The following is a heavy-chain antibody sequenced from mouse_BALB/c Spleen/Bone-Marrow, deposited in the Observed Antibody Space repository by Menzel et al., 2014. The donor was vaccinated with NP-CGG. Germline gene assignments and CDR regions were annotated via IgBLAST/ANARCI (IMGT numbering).Heavy chain of an antibody. CDR2: IDPANGNT. CDR1: GFNIKDTY. V-gene: IGHV14-3*02. Sequence: VHLQQPGAELVKPGASVKLSCTASGFNIKDTYMHWVKQRPEQGLEWIGRIDPANGNTKYDPKFQGKATITADTSSNTAYLQLSSLTSEDTAVYYCARYYYGSSYFDYWGQGTTLTVSS. D-gene: IGHD1-1*01. J-gene: IGHJ2*01. CDR3: ARYYYGSSYFDY.